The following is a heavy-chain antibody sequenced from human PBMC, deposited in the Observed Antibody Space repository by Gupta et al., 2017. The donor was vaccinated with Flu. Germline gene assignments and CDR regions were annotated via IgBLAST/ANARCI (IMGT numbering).Heavy chain of an antibody. D-gene: IGHD6-13*01. CDR2: ISRTSDTI. Sequence: QLVESGGGLVRPGESLRLSCPASGFTFSDSGMTWVRQAPGKGLEWVAYISRTSDTIYYGDSVKGRFTISRDNAKNSLYLQSSSLRADDAAVYYCARKGQQYGDNWFDTWGQGTLVIVSS. CDR1: GFTFSDSG. V-gene: IGHV3-48*04. CDR3: ARKGQQYGDNWFDT. J-gene: IGHJ5*02.